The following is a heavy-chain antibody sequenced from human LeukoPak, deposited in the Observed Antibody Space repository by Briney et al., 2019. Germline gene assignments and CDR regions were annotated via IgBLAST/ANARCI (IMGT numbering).Heavy chain of an antibody. V-gene: IGHV1-2*06. J-gene: IGHJ5*02. Sequence: ASVKVSCKASGYTFTGYYMHWVRQAPGQGLEWMGRINPNSGGTNYAQKFQGRVTMTRDTSISTAYMELSRLRSDDTAVYYCARESGSSSSWYEANWLDPWGQGTLVTVSS. CDR1: GYTFTGYY. CDR2: INPNSGGT. CDR3: ARESGSSSSWYEANWLDP. D-gene: IGHD6-13*01.